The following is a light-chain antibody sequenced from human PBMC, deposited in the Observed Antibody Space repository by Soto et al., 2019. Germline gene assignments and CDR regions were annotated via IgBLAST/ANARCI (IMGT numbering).Light chain of an antibody. CDR3: QSFDNSLSGSV. CDR1: SSDVGGYDY. V-gene: IGLV2-14*01. Sequence: QSALTQPASVSGSPGQSITISCTGTSSDVGGYDYVSWYQQHPGKAPKLLIYEVTNRPSGVSTRFSGSKSGNTASLSISGLRAEDEADYYCQSFDNSLSGSVFGGGTKLTVL. J-gene: IGLJ2*01. CDR2: EVT.